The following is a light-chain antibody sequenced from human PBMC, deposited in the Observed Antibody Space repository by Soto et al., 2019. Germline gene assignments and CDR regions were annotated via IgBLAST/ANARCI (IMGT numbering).Light chain of an antibody. Sequence: QSVLTPPASESGSPGPSITLSCTGTSRDIGLYYYVSWYHEHRGKAPKLMIYHVSYRPSGVSNRYSVSKSANSASLTIFVLQADVEAYYYCCILTPGYTYVVXSGTKAIVL. V-gene: IGLV2-14*01. CDR1: SRDIGLYYY. CDR3: CILTPGYTYV. J-gene: IGLJ1*01. CDR2: HVS.